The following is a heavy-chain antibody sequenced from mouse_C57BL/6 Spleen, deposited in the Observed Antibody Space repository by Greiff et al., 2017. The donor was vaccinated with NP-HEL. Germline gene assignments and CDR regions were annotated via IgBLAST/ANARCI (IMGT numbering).Heavy chain of an antibody. CDR1: GYTFTDHT. V-gene: IGHV1-78*01. D-gene: IGHD5-1*01. Sequence: VQLQQSDAELVKPGASVKISCKVSGYTFTDHTIHWMKQRPEQGLEWIGYIYPRDGSTKYNEKFKGKATLTADKSSSTANMQLNSLTSEESAVYFSASDEYGGGFAYWGQGTLVTVSA. CDR2: IYPRDGST. CDR3: ASDEYGGGFAY. J-gene: IGHJ3*01.